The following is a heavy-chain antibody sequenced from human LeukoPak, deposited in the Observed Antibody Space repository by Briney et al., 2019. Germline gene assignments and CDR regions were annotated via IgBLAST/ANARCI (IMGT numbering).Heavy chain of an antibody. D-gene: IGHD4-17*01. V-gene: IGHV3-23*01. CDR2: ISNNGGYT. CDR1: GFTFSSSA. CDR3: ARADYGDSKNFDY. Sequence: GGSLRLSCAASGFTFSSSAMSWVRQAPGKGLEWVSAISNNGGYTYYADSVKGRFTISRDNPKNTLYLQMNSLRAEDTAVYYCARADYGDSKNFDYWGQGTLVTVSS. J-gene: IGHJ4*02.